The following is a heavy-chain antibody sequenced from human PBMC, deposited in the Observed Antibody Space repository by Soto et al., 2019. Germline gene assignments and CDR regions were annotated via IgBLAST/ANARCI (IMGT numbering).Heavy chain of an antibody. Sequence: SETLSLTCAVYGESLGGYCWSWIRQPPGKGLEWIGEVHHSGGTNYNPSLKSRVTISLDTSKNQFFLKLNSVTAADTAVYFCARVMTAADWHFDLWGRGTLVTVSS. V-gene: IGHV4-34*01. CDR3: ARVMTAADWHFDL. D-gene: IGHD2-21*02. CDR1: GESLGGYC. CDR2: VHHSGGT. J-gene: IGHJ2*01.